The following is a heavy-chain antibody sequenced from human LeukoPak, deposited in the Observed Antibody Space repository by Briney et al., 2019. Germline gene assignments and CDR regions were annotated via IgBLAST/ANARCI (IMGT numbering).Heavy chain of an antibody. CDR2: ISAYNGNT. D-gene: IGHD3-10*01. J-gene: IGHJ6*03. CDR3: ARYYYKSYYYYYMDV. V-gene: IGHV1-18*01. Sequence: ASVKVSCKASGYTFTSYGISWVRQAPGQGLEWMGWISAYNGNTNYAQKFQGRVTITADKSTSTAYMELSSLRSEDTAVYYCARYYYKSYYYYYMDVWGKGTTVTVSS. CDR1: GYTFTSYG.